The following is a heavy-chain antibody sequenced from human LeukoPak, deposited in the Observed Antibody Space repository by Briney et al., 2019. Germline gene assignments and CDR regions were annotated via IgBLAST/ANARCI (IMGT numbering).Heavy chain of an antibody. J-gene: IGHJ4*02. V-gene: IGHV3-23*01. CDR1: GFTFTNYA. CDR2: SSGSGGST. CDR3: AQRQGHAFDN. Sequence: GGSLRLSCAASGFTFTNYAMSWVRQAPGKGLEWVSTSSGSGGSTYDADTVKGRFTISRDNSESTLYLQMNSLRADDTAVYYCAQRQGHAFDNWGQGTLVTVSS.